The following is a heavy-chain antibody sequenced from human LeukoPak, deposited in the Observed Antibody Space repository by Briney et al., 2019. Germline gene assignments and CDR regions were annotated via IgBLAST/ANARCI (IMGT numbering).Heavy chain of an antibody. CDR2: FNHSGST. CDR3: ARVGYCSSTSCYGAFDI. CDR1: GGSFSGYY. V-gene: IGHV4-34*01. D-gene: IGHD2-2*01. J-gene: IGHJ3*02. Sequence: SETLPLTCAVYGGSFSGYYWSRIRQPPGKGLEWIGEFNHSGSTNYNPSLKSRVTISVDTSKNQFSLKLSSVTAADTAVYYCARVGYCSSTSCYGAFDIWGQGTMVTVSS.